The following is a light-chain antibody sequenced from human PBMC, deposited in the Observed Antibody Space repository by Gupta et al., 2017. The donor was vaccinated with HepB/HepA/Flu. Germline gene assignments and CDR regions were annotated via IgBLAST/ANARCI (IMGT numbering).Light chain of an antibody. CDR2: KIS. CDR1: QSLLYSDGSTY. V-gene: IGKV2-30*01. J-gene: IGKJ1*01. Sequence: DVLLIQSPLPLPVTFAQPASIFCRSNQSLLYSDGSTYLNWFQQRPGQSPRRLIYKISKRDSGVPDRFSGSGSGTDFTLKISRVEADDVGVYYCMQGARWPWTFGQGTKVDIK. CDR3: MQGARWPWT.